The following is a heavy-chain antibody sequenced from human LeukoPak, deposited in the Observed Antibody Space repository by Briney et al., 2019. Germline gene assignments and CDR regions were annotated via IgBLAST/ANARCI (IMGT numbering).Heavy chain of an antibody. Sequence: GGPLRLSCAASGFTFSSYAMSWVRQAPGKGLEWVSAISGSGGSTYYADSVRGRFTISRDNSKNTLYLQMNSLRAEDTAVYYCAKAPKAGYCSGGNCYLFDYWGQGTLVTVSS. CDR2: ISGSGGST. V-gene: IGHV3-23*01. J-gene: IGHJ4*02. D-gene: IGHD2-15*01. CDR3: AKAPKAGYCSGGNCYLFDY. CDR1: GFTFSSYA.